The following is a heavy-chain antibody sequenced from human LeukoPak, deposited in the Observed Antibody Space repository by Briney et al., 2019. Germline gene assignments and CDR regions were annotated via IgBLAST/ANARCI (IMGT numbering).Heavy chain of an antibody. CDR1: GGSFSGYY. V-gene: IGHV4-34*01. CDR3: ARWGHYGPLGY. J-gene: IGHJ4*02. D-gene: IGHD4-17*01. Sequence: PSETLSLTCAVYGGSFSGYYWSWIRQPPGKGLEWIGEINHSGSNNYNPSLKSRVTISVDTSKNQFSLKLSSVTAADMAVYYCARWGHYGPLGYWGQGTLVTVSS. CDR2: INHSGSN.